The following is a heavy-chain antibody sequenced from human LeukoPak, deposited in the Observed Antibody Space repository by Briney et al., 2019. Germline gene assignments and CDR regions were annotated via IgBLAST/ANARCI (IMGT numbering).Heavy chain of an antibody. CDR1: GGSISSSSYY. Sequence: SETLSLTCTVSGGSISSSSYYWGWIRQPPGKGLEWIGSIYYSGSTYYNPSLKSRVTISVDTSKNQFSLKLSSVTAADTAVYYCALEMATISEWGQGTLVTVSS. D-gene: IGHD5-24*01. J-gene: IGHJ4*02. V-gene: IGHV4-39*01. CDR2: IYYSGST. CDR3: ALEMATISE.